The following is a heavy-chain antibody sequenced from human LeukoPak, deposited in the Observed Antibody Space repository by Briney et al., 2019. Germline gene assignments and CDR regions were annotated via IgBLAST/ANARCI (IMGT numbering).Heavy chain of an antibody. CDR3: ARGRVLVVAASNFIDY. CDR2: ISYDGSHK. CDR1: GFTFSTYA. J-gene: IGHJ4*02. V-gene: IGHV3-30*04. Sequence: PGGSLRLSCAASGFTFSTYAMHWVRQAPGKGLEWVAVISYDGSHKYCADSVKGRFTISRDNSKNTLYLQMNSLRAEDTAVYYCARGRVLVVAASNFIDYCGQGTLVTVSS. D-gene: IGHD2-15*01.